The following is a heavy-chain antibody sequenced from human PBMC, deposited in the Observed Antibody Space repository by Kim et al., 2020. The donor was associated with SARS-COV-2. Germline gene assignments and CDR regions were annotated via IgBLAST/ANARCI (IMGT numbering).Heavy chain of an antibody. CDR2: INPNSGGT. J-gene: IGHJ6*02. CDR3: ARGSVVVPAAIHPLYYYGMDV. D-gene: IGHD2-2*02. V-gene: IGHV1-2*04. Sequence: ASVKVSCKASGYTFTGYYMHWVRQAPGQGLEWMGWINPNSGGTNYAQKFQGWVTMTRDTSISTAYMELSRLRSDDTAVYYCARGSVVVPAAIHPLYYYGMDVWGQGTTVTVSS. CDR1: GYTFTGYY.